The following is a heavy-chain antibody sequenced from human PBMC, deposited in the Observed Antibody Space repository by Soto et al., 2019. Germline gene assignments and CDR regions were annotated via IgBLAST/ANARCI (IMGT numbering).Heavy chain of an antibody. J-gene: IGHJ5*02. CDR1: GCTFTSYG. Sequence: ASVKVSCKASGCTFTSYGISWVRQAPGQGLEWMGWISAYNGNTNYAQKLQGRVTMTTDTSTSTAYMELRSLRSDDTAVYYCARIPFGGIVVVPAADNWFDPWGQGTLVTVSS. V-gene: IGHV1-18*01. CDR3: ARIPFGGIVVVPAADNWFDP. CDR2: ISAYNGNT. D-gene: IGHD2-2*01.